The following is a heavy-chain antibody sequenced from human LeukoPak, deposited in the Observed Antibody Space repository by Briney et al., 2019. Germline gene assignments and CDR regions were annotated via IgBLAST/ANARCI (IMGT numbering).Heavy chain of an antibody. V-gene: IGHV3-21*05. CDR3: ARDGPVNRGYCSSTSCPYYYYYMDV. CDR1: GFTFSSYE. D-gene: IGHD2-2*01. CDR2: ISSSSSYI. J-gene: IGHJ6*03. Sequence: GGSLRLSCAASGFTFSSYEMNWVRQAPGKGLEWVSYISSSSSYIYYADSVKGRFTISRDNAKNSLYLQMNSLRAEDTAVYYCARDGPVNRGYCSSTSCPYYYYYMDVWGKGTTVTVSS.